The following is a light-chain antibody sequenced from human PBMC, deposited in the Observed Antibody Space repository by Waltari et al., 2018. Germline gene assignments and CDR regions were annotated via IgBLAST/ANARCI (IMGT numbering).Light chain of an antibody. J-gene: IGKJ3*01. V-gene: IGKV1-5*03. CDR2: EAT. CDR1: QSIGSW. CDR3: QRYNSYPIT. Sequence: DIQMIQSPSTLSASVGDRVTITCRASQSIGSWLAWYQQKPGKAPKLLIYEATSLESGVPSRFSASGSGTEFTLTISSLQPDDFATYYCQRYNSYPITFGPGTKVDI.